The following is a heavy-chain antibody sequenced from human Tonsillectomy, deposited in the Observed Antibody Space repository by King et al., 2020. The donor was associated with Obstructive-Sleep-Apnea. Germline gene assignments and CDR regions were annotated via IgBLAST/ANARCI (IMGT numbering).Heavy chain of an antibody. Sequence: VQLVESGGGLVQPGGSLRLSCAASGFSFSSYWMSWVRQAPGKGLEWVANIKQDGSEKYYEDSVKGRFTISRDNAQNSLYLQMNSLRADDTAVYYCARGGDIVVVTTAMRSWYFDLWGRGTLVTVSS. CDR2: IKQDGSEK. J-gene: IGHJ2*01. CDR3: ARGGDIVVVTTAMRSWYFDL. V-gene: IGHV3-7*01. D-gene: IGHD2-2*01. CDR1: GFSFSSYW.